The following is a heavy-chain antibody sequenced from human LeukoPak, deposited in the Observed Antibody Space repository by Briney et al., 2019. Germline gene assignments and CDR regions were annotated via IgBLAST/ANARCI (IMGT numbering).Heavy chain of an antibody. D-gene: IGHD3-22*01. CDR1: GFTFSSYS. J-gene: IGHJ1*01. V-gene: IGHV3-21*01. Sequence: GGSLRLSCAASGFTFSSYSMNWVRQAPGKGLEWVSSISSSSSYIYYADSVKGRFTISRDNAKNSLYLQMNSLRAEYTAVYYCARGGYYYSPAEYFQHWGQGTLVTVSS. CDR2: ISSSSSYI. CDR3: ARGGYYYSPAEYFQH.